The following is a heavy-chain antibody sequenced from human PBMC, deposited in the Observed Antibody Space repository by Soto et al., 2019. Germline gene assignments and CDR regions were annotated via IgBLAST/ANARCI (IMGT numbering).Heavy chain of an antibody. Sequence: QVQLVESGGGVVQPGRSLRLSCAASGFTFSSYAMHWVRQAPGKGLEWVAVISYDGSNKYYADSVKGRFTISRDNSKNTRYLQMNSLRAEDTAVYYCARAVTTVTTLDYWGQGTLVTVSS. D-gene: IGHD4-17*01. CDR1: GFTFSSYA. CDR2: ISYDGSNK. J-gene: IGHJ4*02. V-gene: IGHV3-30-3*01. CDR3: ARAVTTVTTLDY.